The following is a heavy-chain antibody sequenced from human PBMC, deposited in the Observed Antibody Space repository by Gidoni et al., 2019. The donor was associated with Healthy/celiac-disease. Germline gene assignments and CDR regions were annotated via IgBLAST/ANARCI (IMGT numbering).Heavy chain of an antibody. J-gene: IGHJ4*02. CDR1: GFTFSSYS. V-gene: IGHV3-48*02. CDR2: ISSSSSTI. D-gene: IGHD3-22*01. CDR3: ARDYKRRAGYYYDSSGYFDY. Sequence: EVQLVESGGGLVQPGGSLRLSCAASGFTFSSYSMTWVRQAPGKGLEWFSYISSSSSTIYYADSVKGRFTISRDNAKNSLYLQMNSLRDEDTAVYYCARDYKRRAGYYYDSSGYFDYWGQGTLVTVSS.